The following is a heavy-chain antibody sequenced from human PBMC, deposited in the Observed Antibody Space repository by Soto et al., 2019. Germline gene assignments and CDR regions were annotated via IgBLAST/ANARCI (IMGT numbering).Heavy chain of an antibody. V-gene: IGHV3-30*18. D-gene: IGHD1-26*01. CDR1: GFTFSSYG. J-gene: IGHJ3*02. Sequence: GGSLRLSCAASGFTFSSYGMHWVRQAPGKGLEWVAVTSYDGSNKYYADSVKGRFTISRDNSKNTLYLQMNSLRAEDTAVYYCAKGWEGTFDIWGQGTMVTVSS. CDR3: AKGWEGTFDI. CDR2: TSYDGSNK.